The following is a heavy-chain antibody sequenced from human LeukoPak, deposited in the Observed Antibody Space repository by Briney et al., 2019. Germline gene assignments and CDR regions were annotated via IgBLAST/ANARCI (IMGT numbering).Heavy chain of an antibody. CDR3: ARGAIGWSYYDSSY. CDR1: EFTFSSYS. D-gene: IGHD3-22*01. J-gene: IGHJ4*02. V-gene: IGHV3-21*01. Sequence: GGSLRLSCAASEFTFSSYSMNWVRQAPGKGLEWVSSISSSSSYIYYADSVKGRFTISRDNAKNSLYLQMNSLRAEDTAVYYCARGAIGWSYYDSSYWGQGTLVTVSS. CDR2: ISSSSSYI.